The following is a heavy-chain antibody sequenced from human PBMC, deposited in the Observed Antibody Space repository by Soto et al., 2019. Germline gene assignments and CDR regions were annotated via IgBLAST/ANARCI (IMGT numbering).Heavy chain of an antibody. CDR1: GGSISTGGYY. Sequence: QVQLQESGPGLVKPSQPLSLTCTVSGGSISTGGYYWTWIRQHTGKGLEWIGYIYHGGSTNYNPSIKSRVTMSVDTSKNQFSLKLSAGAAADTALYYCARGLSVTHFDNCGQGTLVTVSS. D-gene: IGHD4-17*01. CDR3: ARGLSVTHFDN. J-gene: IGHJ4*02. CDR2: IYHGGST. V-gene: IGHV4-31*03.